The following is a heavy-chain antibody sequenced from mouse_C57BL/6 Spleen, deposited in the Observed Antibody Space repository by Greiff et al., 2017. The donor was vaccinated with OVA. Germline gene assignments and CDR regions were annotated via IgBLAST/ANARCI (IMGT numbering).Heavy chain of an antibody. V-gene: IGHV1-82*01. CDR2: IYPGDGDT. D-gene: IGHD1-1*01. CDR1: GYAFSSSW. Sequence: QVTLKESGPELVKPGASVKISCKASGYAFSSSWMNWVKQRPGKGLEWIGRIYPGDGDTNYNGKFKGKATLTADKSSSTAYMQLSSLTSEDSAVYFCAREGFGSTYFDYWGQGTTLTVSS. J-gene: IGHJ2*01. CDR3: AREGFGSTYFDY.